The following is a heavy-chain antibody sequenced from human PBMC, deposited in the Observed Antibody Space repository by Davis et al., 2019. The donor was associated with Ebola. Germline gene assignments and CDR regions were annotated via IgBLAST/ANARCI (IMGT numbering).Heavy chain of an antibody. CDR3: ARHKGYYSDTNGYRAFDI. J-gene: IGHJ3*02. Sequence: PGGSLRLSCKGSGYSFTSYWIGWVRQMPGKGLEWMGIIYPGDSDTRYSPSFQGQVTISADRSINTAFLQLSSLKASDTAMYYCARHKGYYSDTNGYRAFDIWGQGTMVTVSS. CDR2: IYPGDSDT. D-gene: IGHD3-22*01. CDR1: GYSFTSYW. V-gene: IGHV5-51*01.